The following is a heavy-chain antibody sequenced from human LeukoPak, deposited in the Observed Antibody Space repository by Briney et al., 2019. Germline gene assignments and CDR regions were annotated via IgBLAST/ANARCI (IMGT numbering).Heavy chain of an antibody. CDR3: ARALSRSSSWGFDP. CDR1: GGSISGYY. D-gene: IGHD6-13*01. J-gene: IGHJ5*02. V-gene: IGHV4-4*07. Sequence: PSETLSLTCTVSGGSISGYYWSWIRQPAGKGLELIGRIYTSEFTNYNPSLKSRVIMSVDTSKNQFSLKLNSVTAADTAVYYCARALSRSSSWGFDPWGQGILVTVCS. CDR2: IYTSEFT.